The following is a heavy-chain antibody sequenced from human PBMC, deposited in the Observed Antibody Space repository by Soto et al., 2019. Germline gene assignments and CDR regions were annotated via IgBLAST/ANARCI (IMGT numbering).Heavy chain of an antibody. CDR1: GGTFSTYT. CDR3: ARDEGNNNVAFGI. V-gene: IGHV1-69*01. D-gene: IGHD2-15*01. J-gene: IGHJ3*02. Sequence: QVQLVQSGAEVKKPGSSVKVSCKASGGTFSTYTISWLRQAPGQGPEWMGGIFPTFGAANYAQNFQGRVTINADESTTTAYMELSSLRSEDTAMYYCARDEGNNNVAFGIWGQGTMITVSS. CDR2: IFPTFGAA.